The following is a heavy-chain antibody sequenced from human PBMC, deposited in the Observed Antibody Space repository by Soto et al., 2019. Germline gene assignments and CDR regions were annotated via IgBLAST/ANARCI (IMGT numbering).Heavy chain of an antibody. CDR3: ARGSGSSWYSYYYGMDV. J-gene: IGHJ6*02. CDR2: INHSGST. D-gene: IGHD6-13*01. V-gene: IGHV4-34*01. Sequence: SETLSLTCAVYGGSFSGYYWSWIRQPPGKGLEWIGEINHSGSTNYNPSLKSRVTISVDTSKNQFSLKLSSVTAADTAVYYCARGSGSSWYSYYYGMDVWGQGTTVTVSS. CDR1: GGSFSGYY.